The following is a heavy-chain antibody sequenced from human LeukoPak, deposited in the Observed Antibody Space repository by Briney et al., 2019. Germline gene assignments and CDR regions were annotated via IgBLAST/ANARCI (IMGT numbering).Heavy chain of an antibody. CDR3: ARAPNDYWSGYSASFDY. J-gene: IGHJ4*02. Sequence: PGGSLRLSCAASGFSFSSYWVHWVRQAPGKGLVWVSRIYTDGKSTRYADTVKGRFTISRDNAKNTLYLQMNSLRAEDTAVYYCARAPNDYWSGYSASFDYWGQGSLVTVSS. CDR2: IYTDGKST. V-gene: IGHV3-74*01. D-gene: IGHD3-3*01. CDR1: GFSFSSYW.